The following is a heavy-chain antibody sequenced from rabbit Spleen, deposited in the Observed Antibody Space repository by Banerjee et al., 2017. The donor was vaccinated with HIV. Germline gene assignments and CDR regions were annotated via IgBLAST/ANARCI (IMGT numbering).Heavy chain of an antibody. CDR2: IYSAIHYT. CDR3: ARDSSSSFSSYGMDL. Sequence: QSLVESGGDLVKPEGSLTLTCTASGFSFSSGYDMCWVRQAPGKGLEWIGYIYSAIHYTYYASWAKGRFPISKTSSTTVTLQMTSLTVADTATYFCARDSSSSFSSYGMDLWGPGTLVTVS. V-gene: IGHV1S40*01. J-gene: IGHJ6*01. CDR1: GFSFSSGYD. D-gene: IGHD1-1*01.